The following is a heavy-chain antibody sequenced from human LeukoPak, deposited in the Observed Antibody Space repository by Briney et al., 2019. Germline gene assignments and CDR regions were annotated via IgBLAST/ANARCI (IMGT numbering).Heavy chain of an antibody. CDR3: ARGRSSSYSSSWNFDY. Sequence: SETLSLTCAVYGGSFSGYYWSWIRQPPGKGLEWIGEINHSGSTNYNPSLKSRVTISVDTSKNQFSLKLSSVTAADTAVYYCARGRSSSYSSSWNFDYWGQGTLVTVFS. CDR2: INHSGST. V-gene: IGHV4-34*01. J-gene: IGHJ4*02. CDR1: GGSFSGYY. D-gene: IGHD6-13*01.